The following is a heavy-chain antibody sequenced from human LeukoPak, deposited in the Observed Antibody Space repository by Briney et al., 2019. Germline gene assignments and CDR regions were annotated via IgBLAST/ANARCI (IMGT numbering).Heavy chain of an antibody. Sequence: PGGTLRLSCAASGFTFNYNGMSWVRQAPGKGLEWVSGISGSGGSTYYADSVKGRFTISRDNSKNTLYLQMNSLRVEDTAVYYCARGPIAGVAANFDYWGQGTLVTVSS. CDR3: ARGPIAGVAANFDY. V-gene: IGHV3-23*01. J-gene: IGHJ4*02. D-gene: IGHD5-12*01. CDR2: ISGSGGST. CDR1: GFTFNYNG.